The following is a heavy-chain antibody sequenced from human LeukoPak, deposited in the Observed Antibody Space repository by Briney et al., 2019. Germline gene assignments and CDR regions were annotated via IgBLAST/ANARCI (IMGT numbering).Heavy chain of an antibody. CDR2: ISGDGGAT. J-gene: IGHJ4*02. Sequence: HPGGSLRLSCAGSGFTFDDYAMHWVRQAPGKGLEWVSFISGDGGATFYADSVKGRFTISRDNSKNSLYLHLNSLRTEDSALYYCVKHIEGATGWGQGTLVTVSS. CDR3: VKHIEGATG. V-gene: IGHV3-43*02. CDR1: GFTFDDYA.